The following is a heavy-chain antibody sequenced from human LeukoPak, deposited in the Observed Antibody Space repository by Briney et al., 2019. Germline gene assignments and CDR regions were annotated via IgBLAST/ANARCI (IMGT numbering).Heavy chain of an antibody. CDR3: ARGVDSSHAFDI. Sequence: SVNVSCKASGATFSSYAISWVRQAPGQGIEWMGGIIPILGTANYAQKFQGRVTITTDESTSIAYMELSSLRSEDTAVYYCARGVDSSHAFDIWSQGTMVTVSS. V-gene: IGHV1-69*05. J-gene: IGHJ3*02. CDR1: GATFSSYA. D-gene: IGHD6-13*01. CDR2: IIPILGTA.